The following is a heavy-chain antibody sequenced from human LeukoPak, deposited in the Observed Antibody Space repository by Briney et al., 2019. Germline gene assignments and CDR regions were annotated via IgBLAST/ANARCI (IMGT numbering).Heavy chain of an antibody. CDR2: INHSGST. D-gene: IGHD3-10*01. Sequence: PSETLSLTCAVYGGSFSGYYWSWIRQPPGKGLEWIGEINHSGSTNYNPSLKSRVTISVDTSKNQFSLKLSSVTAADTAVYYWARPSIRRGIRGKGRYFDYWGQGTLVTVSS. V-gene: IGHV4-34*01. CDR1: GGSFSGYY. J-gene: IGHJ4*02. CDR3: ARPSIRRGIRGKGRYFDY.